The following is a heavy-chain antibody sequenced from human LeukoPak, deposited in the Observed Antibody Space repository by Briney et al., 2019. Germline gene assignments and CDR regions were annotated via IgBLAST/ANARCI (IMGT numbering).Heavy chain of an antibody. J-gene: IGHJ4*02. CDR2: IYYSGST. V-gene: IGHV4-31*03. CDR1: GGSISSGGYY. Sequence: PSQTLSLTCTVSGGSISSGGYYWSWIRQHPGKGLGWIGYIYYSGSTYYNPSLKSRVTISVDTSKNQFSLKLSSVTAADTAVYYCARGHCSSTSCYVGDYWGQGTLVTVSS. CDR3: ARGHCSSTSCYVGDY. D-gene: IGHD2-2*01.